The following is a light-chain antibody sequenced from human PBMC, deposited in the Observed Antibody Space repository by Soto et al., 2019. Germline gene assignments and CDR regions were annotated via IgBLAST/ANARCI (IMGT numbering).Light chain of an antibody. CDR3: CSYAGSSTYV. Sequence: QSALTQPASVSGSPGQSITISCTGTSSDVGSYNLVSWYQQHPGKAPKFMIYEATKRPSGVSNRFSGSKSGNTASLTISGLQADDEADYYCCSYAGSSTYVFGTGTKLTVL. V-gene: IGLV2-23*01. CDR1: SSDVGSYNL. CDR2: EAT. J-gene: IGLJ1*01.